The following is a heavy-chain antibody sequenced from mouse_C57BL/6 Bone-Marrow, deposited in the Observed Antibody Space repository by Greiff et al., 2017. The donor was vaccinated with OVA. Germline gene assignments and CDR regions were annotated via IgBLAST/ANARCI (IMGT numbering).Heavy chain of an antibody. Sequence: EVQRVESGGGLVKPGGSLKLSCAASGFTFSSYAMSWVRQTPEKRLEWVATISDGGSYTYYPDNVKGRFTISRDNAKNNLYLQMSHLKSEDTAMYYCARDYDVYYAMDYWGQGTSVTVSS. CDR3: ARDYDVYYAMDY. J-gene: IGHJ4*01. D-gene: IGHD2-12*01. CDR1: GFTFSSYA. V-gene: IGHV5-4*01. CDR2: ISDGGSYT.